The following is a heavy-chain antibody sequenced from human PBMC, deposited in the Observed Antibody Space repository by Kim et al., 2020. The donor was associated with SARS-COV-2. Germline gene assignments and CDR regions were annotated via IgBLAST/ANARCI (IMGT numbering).Heavy chain of an antibody. Sequence: AASVKGRLTISRDDSKNTAYLQMNSLKTEDTAVYYCTTRIAVAGVYAFDIWGQGTMVTVSS. V-gene: IGHV3-73*01. D-gene: IGHD6-19*01. CDR3: TTRIAVAGVYAFDI. J-gene: IGHJ3*02.